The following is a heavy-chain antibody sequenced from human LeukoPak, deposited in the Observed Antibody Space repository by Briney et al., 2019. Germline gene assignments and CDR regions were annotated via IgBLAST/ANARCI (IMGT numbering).Heavy chain of an antibody. CDR2: IDDRGST. CDR1: GGSFSFYF. V-gene: IGHV4-34*01. J-gene: IGHJ4*02. Sequence: SETLSLTCTVSGGSFSFYFWHWIRQPPGEGLDWIGEIDDRGSTQYKPSLRSRGIISIDTSGNHFSLKLTSVTAADTAVYFCARDSDSGFQWGQGMLVTVSS. D-gene: IGHD3-16*01. CDR3: ARDSDSGFQ.